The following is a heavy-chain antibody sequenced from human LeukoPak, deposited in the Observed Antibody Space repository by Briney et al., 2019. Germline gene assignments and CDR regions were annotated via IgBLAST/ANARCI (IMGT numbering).Heavy chain of an antibody. CDR1: GFTFSSYA. V-gene: IGHV3-64*01. J-gene: IGHJ3*02. D-gene: IGHD3-3*01. CDR3: ARDQETYYDFWSGYYLNAFDI. CDR2: ISSNGGST. Sequence: GGSLRLSCAASGFTFSSYAMHWVRQAPGKGLEYVSAISSNGGSTYYANSVKGRFTISRDNSKNTLYLQMGSLRAEDMAVYYCARDQETYYDFWSGYYLNAFDIWGQGTMVTVSS.